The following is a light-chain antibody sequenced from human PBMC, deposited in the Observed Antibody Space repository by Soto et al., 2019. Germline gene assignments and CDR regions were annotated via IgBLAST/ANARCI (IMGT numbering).Light chain of an antibody. J-gene: IGKJ1*01. Sequence: IVMTQSPATLSLSPWEGATLSCGASLSPSTNLAWYQQTPGQAPRLLIYGAYTRATGVPTRFSGSGSGTEFTLTISSLQSEDFAIYFCQQYNDWPTFGQGTKVDIK. CDR3: QQYNDWPT. CDR2: GAY. CDR1: LSPSTN. V-gene: IGKV3-15*01.